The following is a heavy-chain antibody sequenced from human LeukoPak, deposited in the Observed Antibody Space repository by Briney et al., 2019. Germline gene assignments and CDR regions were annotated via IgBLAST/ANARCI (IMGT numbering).Heavy chain of an antibody. V-gene: IGHV4-59*01. J-gene: IGHJ1*01. D-gene: IGHD3-22*01. CDR1: GGSISTYY. CDR2: VYYSGST. CDR3: ARDSFDSSGSHAEYFQR. Sequence: PSETLSLTCTVSGGSISTYYWNWIRQPPGKGLEWIGYVYYSGSTNYSPSLKSRVTISVDTSKNEFSLKLYSVTAADMAVYYCARDSFDSSGSHAEYFQRWGQGTLVTVSS.